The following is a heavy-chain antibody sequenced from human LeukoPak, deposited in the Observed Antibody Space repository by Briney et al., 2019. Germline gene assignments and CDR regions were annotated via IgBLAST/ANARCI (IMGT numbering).Heavy chain of an antibody. CDR1: GFTFSSYA. D-gene: IGHD3-16*01. V-gene: IGHV3-64*01. Sequence: GGSLRLSCAASGFTFSSYAMHWVRQAPGKGLEYVSAISSNGGSTYYANSVKGRFTISRDNSKNTLYLQMGSLRAEDMAVYYCARGAIMDYYFDYWGQGTLVTISS. CDR3: ARGAIMDYYFDY. CDR2: ISSNGGST. J-gene: IGHJ4*02.